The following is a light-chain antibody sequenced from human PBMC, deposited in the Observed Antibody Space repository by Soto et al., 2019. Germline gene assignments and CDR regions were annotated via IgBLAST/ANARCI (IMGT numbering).Light chain of an antibody. J-gene: IGKJ1*01. V-gene: IGKV1-5*03. Sequence: DIQMTQSPSTLSTSVGDRVTITCRASQSISYWLAWYQHKPGKAPNLLIYKASSLESGVPSRFSGSGSGTEFTLTISSLQPDDFATYYCQQYNNYWTFGQGTKVEIK. CDR2: KAS. CDR1: QSISYW. CDR3: QQYNNYWT.